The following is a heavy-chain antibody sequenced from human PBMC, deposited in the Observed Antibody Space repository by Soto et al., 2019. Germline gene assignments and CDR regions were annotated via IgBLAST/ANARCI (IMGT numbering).Heavy chain of an antibody. D-gene: IGHD2-21*02. CDR3: VYSRRLGHHSGGNYYFWDS. CDR2: IFWDNDK. CDR1: GFSLSTNGVG. Sequence: SGPTLVNPTETLTLTYTFSGFSLSTNGVGVGWFRQPPGKALEWLALIFWDNDKRHSPSLMSRLTITKDTSKNQVALTMANMDPLDTATYYCVYSRRLGHHSGGNYYFWDSWGQGTLVTVSS. V-gene: IGHV2-5*02. J-gene: IGHJ4*02.